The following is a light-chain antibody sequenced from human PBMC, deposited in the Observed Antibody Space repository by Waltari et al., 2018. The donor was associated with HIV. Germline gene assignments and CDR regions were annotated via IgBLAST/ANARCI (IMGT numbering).Light chain of an antibody. Sequence: QSALAQPASVSGSPGQSITISCTGDASDIGRYVSWYQQHPGTVPKLMIFDVSNRPSGVSNRFSGSKSGNTASLTISGLQAEDEADYYCNSYTSSSHVIFGGGTKLTVL. CDR2: DVS. V-gene: IGLV2-14*03. J-gene: IGLJ2*01. CDR3: NSYTSSSHVI. CDR1: ASDIGRY.